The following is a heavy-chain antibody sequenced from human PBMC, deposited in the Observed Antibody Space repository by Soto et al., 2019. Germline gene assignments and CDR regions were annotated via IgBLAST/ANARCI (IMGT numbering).Heavy chain of an antibody. J-gene: IGHJ5*02. V-gene: IGHV1-18*04. CDR3: ARRVPFGRGYYTDWFDP. CDR2: ISAYNGNT. D-gene: IGHD3-3*01. Sequence: ASVKVSCKASGYTFTGYGISWVRQAPGQGLEWMGWISAYNGNTNYAQKLQGRVTMTTDTSTSTAYMELRSLRSDDTAVYYCARRVPFGRGYYTDWFDPWGQGTLVTVSS. CDR1: GYTFTGYG.